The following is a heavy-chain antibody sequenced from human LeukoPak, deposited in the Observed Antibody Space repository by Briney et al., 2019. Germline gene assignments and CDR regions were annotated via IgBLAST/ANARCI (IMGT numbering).Heavy chain of an antibody. V-gene: IGHV3-53*01. CDR1: GFTVSGNY. Sequence: GGSLRLSCAASGFTVSGNYMSWVRQSPQKGLEWVSLIYSGTKTYYADSVKGRFTISRDNSKNTLYLQMNSLRAEDTAVYYCARILRLHTPRAFDIWGPGTMVTVSS. CDR2: IYSGTKT. CDR3: ARILRLHTPRAFDI. J-gene: IGHJ3*02. D-gene: IGHD5-24*01.